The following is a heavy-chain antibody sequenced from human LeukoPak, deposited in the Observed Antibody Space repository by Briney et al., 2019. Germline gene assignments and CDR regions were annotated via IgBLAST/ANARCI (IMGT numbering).Heavy chain of an antibody. CDR2: IWYDRSNK. D-gene: IGHD6-13*01. V-gene: IGHV3-33*06. J-gene: IGHJ4*02. CDR3: AKGARSSSWYLFDF. Sequence: SGGSLRLSCAASGFTFSSYGMHWVRQAPGKGLEWVAVIWYDRSNKYYADSVKGRFTISRDNSKNTLYLQMNSLRAEDTAVYYCAKGARSSSWYLFDFWGQGTLVTVSS. CDR1: GFTFSSYG.